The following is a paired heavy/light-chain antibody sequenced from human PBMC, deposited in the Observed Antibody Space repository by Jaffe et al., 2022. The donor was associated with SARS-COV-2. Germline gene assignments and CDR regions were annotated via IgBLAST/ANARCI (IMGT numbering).Light chain of an antibody. CDR2: SAS. V-gene: IGKV1-39*01. Sequence: DIQMTQSPSSLSASVGDRVAITCRASQSIRTYLNWYQQKPGKAPKLLIYSASSLQSGVPARFSGSGSGTDFTLTISSLQPEDFATYYCQQSNINPLTFGGGTKVEIK. CDR3: QQSNINPLT. CDR1: QSIRTY. J-gene: IGKJ4*01.
Heavy chain of an antibody. Sequence: EVQVLESGGGLVQPGGSLRLSCAAPGFTFSNYAMSWVRQAPGKGLEWVSSISGSGGSTYYVDSVKGRFTISRDNSKNTLYLQMNSLRVEDTAVYYCAPRCSAAYGDYCMTAFDIWGQGTMVTVS. CDR3: APRCSAAYGDYCMTAFDI. CDR2: ISGSGGST. V-gene: IGHV3-23*01. CDR1: GFTFSNYA. D-gene: IGHD4-17*01. J-gene: IGHJ3*02.